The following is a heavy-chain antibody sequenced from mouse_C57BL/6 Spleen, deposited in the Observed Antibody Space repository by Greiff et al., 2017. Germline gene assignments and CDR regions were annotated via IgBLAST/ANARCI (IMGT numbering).Heavy chain of an antibody. CDR2: INPSNGGT. V-gene: IGHV1-53*01. CDR3: ARGGNYSGDYFDY. CDR1: GYTFTSYW. D-gene: IGHD2-1*01. J-gene: IGHJ2*01. Sequence: VQLQQPGTELVKPGASVKLSCKASGYTFTSYWMHRVKQRPGQGLEWIGDINPSNGGTNYNEKFKSKATLTVDKSSSTAYMQLSSLTCEDSAVYSCARGGNYSGDYFDYWGQGTTLTVSS.